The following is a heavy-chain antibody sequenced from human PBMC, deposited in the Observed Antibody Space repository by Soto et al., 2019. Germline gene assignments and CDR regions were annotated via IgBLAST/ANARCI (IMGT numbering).Heavy chain of an antibody. CDR1: RYSLTRYS. CDR3: ARGDYDILTGYSLNWFDP. Sequence: ASVHVSCKASRYSLTRYSIHWGRQAPGQRREWMGWINAGNGNTKYSQKFQGRVTITRDTSASTAYMELSSLRSEDTAVYYCARGDYDILTGYSLNWFDPWGQGTLVTVSS. CDR2: INAGNGNT. V-gene: IGHV1-3*01. J-gene: IGHJ5*02. D-gene: IGHD3-9*01.